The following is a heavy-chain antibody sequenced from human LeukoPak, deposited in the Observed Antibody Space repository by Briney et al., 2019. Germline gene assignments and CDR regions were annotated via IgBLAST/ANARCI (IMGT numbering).Heavy chain of an antibody. J-gene: IGHJ3*02. V-gene: IGHV3-73*01. Sequence: GGSLRLSCAASGFTFSGSAMHWVRQASGKGLGWVGRIRSKANSYATAYAASVKGRFTISRDDSKNTAYLQMNSLKTEDTAVYYCTRLRTGGINHSFDAFDIWGQGTMVTVSS. D-gene: IGHD1-14*01. CDR2: IRSKANSYAT. CDR1: GFTFSGSA. CDR3: TRLRTGGINHSFDAFDI.